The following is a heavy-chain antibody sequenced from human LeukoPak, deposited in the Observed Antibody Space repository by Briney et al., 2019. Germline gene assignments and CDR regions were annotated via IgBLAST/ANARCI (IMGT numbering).Heavy chain of an antibody. CDR3: AKEPYAIVGATELDY. CDR1: GFTFSSYA. J-gene: IGHJ4*02. CDR2: ISGSGGST. V-gene: IGHV3-23*01. D-gene: IGHD1-26*01. Sequence: GGSLRLSCAASGFTFSSYAMSWVRQAPGKGLEWVSAISGSGGSTYYADSVKGRFTISSDNSKNTLYLQMNSLRAEDTAVYYCAKEPYAIVGATELDYWGQGTLVTVSS.